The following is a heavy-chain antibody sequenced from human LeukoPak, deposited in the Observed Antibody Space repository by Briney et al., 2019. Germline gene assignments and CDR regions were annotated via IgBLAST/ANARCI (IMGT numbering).Heavy chain of an antibody. V-gene: IGHV3-7*01. Sequence: GGSLRLSCAASGFTFSSYWMSWVRQAPGKGLEWVANIKQDGSEKYYVDSVKGRFTISRDNAKNSLYLQMNSLRAEDTAVYYCARGFPRLRRNNWFDPWGQGTPVTVSS. D-gene: IGHD4-17*01. CDR2: IKQDGSEK. CDR1: GFTFSSYW. J-gene: IGHJ5*02. CDR3: ARGFPRLRRNNWFDP.